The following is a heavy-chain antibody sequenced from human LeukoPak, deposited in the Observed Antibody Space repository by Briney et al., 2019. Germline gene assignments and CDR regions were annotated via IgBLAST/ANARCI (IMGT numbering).Heavy chain of an antibody. CDR3: ARDRGERGSSWSLPAHGFDI. V-gene: IGHV1-69*05. J-gene: IGHJ3*02. CDR2: IIRIFGTT. CDR1: GGTFSRYA. Sequence: SVKVSCKASGGTFSRYAFSWVRQAPGLGLEWMGRIIRIFGTTNYAQKFQGRVTITTDESTSTAYMELSSLTSEDTAVYYCARDRGERGSSWSLPAHGFDIWGQGTMVTVSS. D-gene: IGHD6-13*01.